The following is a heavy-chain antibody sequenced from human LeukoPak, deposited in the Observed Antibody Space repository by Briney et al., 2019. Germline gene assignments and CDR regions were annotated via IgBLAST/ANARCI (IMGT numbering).Heavy chain of an antibody. CDR3: AKSVGLALAGTIDY. CDR2: ISWNSGSI. CDR1: GFTFDDYA. J-gene: IGHJ4*02. V-gene: IGHV3-9*01. Sequence: GGSLRLSCAASGFTFDDYAMHWVRQAPGKGLEWVSGISWNSGSIGYADSVKGRFTISRDNAKNSLYLQMNSLRAEDPALYYCAKSVGLALAGTIDYWGQGTLVTVSS. D-gene: IGHD3-10*01.